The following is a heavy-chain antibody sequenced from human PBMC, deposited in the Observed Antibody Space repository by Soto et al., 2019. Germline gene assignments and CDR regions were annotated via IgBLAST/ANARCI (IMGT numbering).Heavy chain of an antibody. CDR2: ISPDGNNK. V-gene: IGHV3-30*18. J-gene: IGHJ5*02. CDR3: AKDLLPNTVTTCGS. D-gene: IGHD4-17*01. Sequence: QVQLVESGGGVVQPGRSLRLSCAASGFTFDSYGMHWVRQAPGKGLEWVAVISPDGNNKYYADFVKGRFTIWRDNFKNTLYLQMSSLRADDTTVYYCAKDLLPNTVTTCGSWRQGTLVTVSS. CDR1: GFTFDSYG.